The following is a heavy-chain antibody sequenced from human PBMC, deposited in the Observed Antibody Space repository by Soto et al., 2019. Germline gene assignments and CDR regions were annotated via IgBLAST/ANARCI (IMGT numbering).Heavy chain of an antibody. CDR2: ISADNGNT. Sequence: QVQLVQSGAEVKKPGASVKVSCKASGYTFTNFGSSWVRQAPGQRLEWMGWISADNGNTNYAQNFQGRCSMTTDTSTSTASLEPRSLRSDDPAVYYCASGGTPIDSWWQGTLVSVSS. J-gene: IGHJ4*02. CDR1: GYTFTNFG. CDR3: ASGGTPIDS. D-gene: IGHD3-16*01. V-gene: IGHV1-18*01.